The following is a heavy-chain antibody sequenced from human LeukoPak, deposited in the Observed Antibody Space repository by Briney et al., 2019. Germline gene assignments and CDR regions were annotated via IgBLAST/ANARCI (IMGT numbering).Heavy chain of an antibody. CDR1: GFTFSDYY. CDR2: ISSTGSTI. V-gene: IGHV3-11*01. D-gene: IGHD6-13*01. J-gene: IGHJ3*02. CDR3: AKAKGSSSSWYAFDI. Sequence: GGSLRLSCAASGFTFSDYYMSWIRQAPGKGLEWVSYISSTGSTIYYADSVKGRFTISRDNSKNTLYLQMNSLRAEDTAVYYCAKAKGSSSSWYAFDIWGQGTMVTVSS.